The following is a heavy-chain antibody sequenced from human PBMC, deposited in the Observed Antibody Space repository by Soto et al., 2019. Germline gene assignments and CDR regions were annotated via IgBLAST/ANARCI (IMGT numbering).Heavy chain of an antibody. CDR2: RNPNRGNT. Sequence: QVQLVQSGAEVKKPGASVKVSCKASGYTFTSYDINWVRQATGQGLEWMGWRNPNRGNTGYAQKFQGRGTMTDNNSISTAYMEVSSLRSEDTAVYYCVRCHGVAAGTTDFDYWGQGTLVTVSP. D-gene: IGHD6-13*01. V-gene: IGHV1-8*01. J-gene: IGHJ4*02. CDR3: VRCHGVAAGTTDFDY. CDR1: GYTFTSYD.